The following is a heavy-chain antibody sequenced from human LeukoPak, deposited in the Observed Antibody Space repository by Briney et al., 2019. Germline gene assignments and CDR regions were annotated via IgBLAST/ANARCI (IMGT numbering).Heavy chain of an antibody. Sequence: GGSLRLSCAASGFTVSSNYMSWVRQAPGKGLEWVSVIYSGGSTYYADSVKGRFTISRDNSKNTLYLQMNSLRAEDTAVYYCARARYYGSGSYYDYWGQGTLVTVSS. CDR2: IYSGGST. D-gene: IGHD3-10*01. J-gene: IGHJ4*02. CDR1: GFTVSSNY. CDR3: ARARYYGSGSYYDY. V-gene: IGHV3-66*01.